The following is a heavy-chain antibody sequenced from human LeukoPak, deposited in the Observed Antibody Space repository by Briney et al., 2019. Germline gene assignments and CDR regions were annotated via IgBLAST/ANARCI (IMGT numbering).Heavy chain of an antibody. D-gene: IGHD3-22*01. Sequence: GGSLRLSCAASGFTFSSYSMNWVRQAPGKGLEWVSYISSSSSTIYYADSVKGRFTLSRDNAKNLLYLQMNSLRAEDTAVYYCAREGYYYDSSGYYPLDYWGQGTLVTVSS. J-gene: IGHJ4*02. CDR1: GFTFSSYS. V-gene: IGHV3-48*01. CDR3: AREGYYYDSSGYYPLDY. CDR2: ISSSSSTI.